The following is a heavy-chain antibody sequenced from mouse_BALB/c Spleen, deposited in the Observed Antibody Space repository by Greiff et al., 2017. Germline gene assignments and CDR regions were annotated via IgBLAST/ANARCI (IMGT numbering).Heavy chain of an antibody. CDR1: GFSLTSYD. CDR3: VRGNYNAMDY. CDR2: IWTGGGT. D-gene: IGHD2-1*01. J-gene: IGHJ4*01. V-gene: IGHV2-9-2*01. Sequence: QVQLKESGPGLVAPSQSLSITCTVSGFSLTSYDISWVRQPPGKGLEWLGVIWTGGGTNYNSAFMSRLSISKDNSKSQVFLKMNSLQTDDTAIYCCVRGNYNAMDYWGQGTSVTVSS.